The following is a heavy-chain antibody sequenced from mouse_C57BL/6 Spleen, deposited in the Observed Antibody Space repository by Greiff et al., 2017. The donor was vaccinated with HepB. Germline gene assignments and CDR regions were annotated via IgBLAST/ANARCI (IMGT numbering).Heavy chain of an antibody. CDR2: ISSGSSTI. CDR3: ARKRYSKWVMDD. D-gene: IGHD2-5*01. CDR1: GFTLSDYG. Sequence: EVMLVESGGGLVKPGGSLKLSCAASGFTLSDYGMHWVRQAPEKGLEWVAYISSGSSTIYYADTVKGRFTISRDNAKNTLFLQMTSLRSEDTAMYYCARKRYSKWVMDDWGQGTSVTVSS. J-gene: IGHJ4*01. V-gene: IGHV5-17*01.